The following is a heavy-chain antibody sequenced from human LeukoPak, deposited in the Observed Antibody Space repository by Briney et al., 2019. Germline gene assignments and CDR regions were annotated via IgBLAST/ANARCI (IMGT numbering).Heavy chain of an antibody. J-gene: IGHJ4*02. CDR1: GYTFTSYD. CDR3: ARVVVVAADSGVDY. CDR2: ISAYNGNT. V-gene: IGHV1-18*01. D-gene: IGHD2-15*01. Sequence: RWASVKVSCKASGYTFTSYDINWVRQAAGQGLEWMGWISAYNGNTNYAQKLQGRVTMTTDTSTSTAYMELRSLRSDDTAVYYCARVVVVAADSGVDYWGQGTLVTVSS.